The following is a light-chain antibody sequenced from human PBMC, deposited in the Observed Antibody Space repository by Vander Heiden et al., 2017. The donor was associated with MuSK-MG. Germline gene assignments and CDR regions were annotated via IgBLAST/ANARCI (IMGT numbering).Light chain of an antibody. J-gene: IGKJ1*01. Sequence: EIVMTQSPATLSVSPGERATLSCRASQSVNSNLAWYQQQPGQAPRLLIYGASTRASGIPARFSGSGSGTEFTLTISSLQSEDFAVYYCKQYNDWWTFGQGTKVEIK. CDR1: QSVNSN. CDR3: KQYNDWWT. CDR2: GAS. V-gene: IGKV3-15*01.